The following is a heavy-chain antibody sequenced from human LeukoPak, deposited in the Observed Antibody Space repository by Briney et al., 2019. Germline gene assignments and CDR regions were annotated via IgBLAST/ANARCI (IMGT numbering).Heavy chain of an antibody. V-gene: IGHV1-46*01. Sequence: GASVKVSCKASGYTFTIYYMHWVRQAPGQGLEWLGIINPNGGGTNYAQKFQGRVTMTRDTSTSTVYMELGSLRSEDTAVYYCARDGSGYAENSADYFDYWGQGTLVTVSS. D-gene: IGHD5-12*01. J-gene: IGHJ4*02. CDR3: ARDGSGYAENSADYFDY. CDR2: INPNGGGT. CDR1: GYTFTIYY.